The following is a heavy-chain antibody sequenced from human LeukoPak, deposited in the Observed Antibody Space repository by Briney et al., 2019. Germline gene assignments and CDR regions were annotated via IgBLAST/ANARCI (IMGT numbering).Heavy chain of an antibody. CDR1: GGSISSSSYY. CDR2: IYYSGST. V-gene: IGHV4-39*07. Sequence: SETLSLTCTVSGGSISSSSYYWGWIRQPPGKGLEWIGSIYYSGSTYYNPSLKSRVTISVDTSKNQFSLKLSSVTAADTAVYYCARTNYFDYWGQGTLVTVSS. J-gene: IGHJ4*02. CDR3: ARTNYFDY.